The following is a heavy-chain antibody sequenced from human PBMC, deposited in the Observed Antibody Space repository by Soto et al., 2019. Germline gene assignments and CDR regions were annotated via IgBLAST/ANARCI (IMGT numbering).Heavy chain of an antibody. D-gene: IGHD6-19*01. V-gene: IGHV3-30*18. Sequence: QVQLVASGGGVVQPGRSLRLYCAASGFTFSSYGMHWVRPAPGKGLEWVAVISYDGSNKYYAESVKGRFTISRDNSKNTLYLQMNSLGAEDTAVYYCAKDVLALAVAGTYYDGMDVWGQGTTVTVS. CDR2: ISYDGSNK. CDR1: GFTFSSYG. J-gene: IGHJ6*02. CDR3: AKDVLALAVAGTYYDGMDV.